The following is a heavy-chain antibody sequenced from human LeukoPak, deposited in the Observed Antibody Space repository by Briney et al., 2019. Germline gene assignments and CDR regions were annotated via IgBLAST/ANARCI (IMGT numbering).Heavy chain of an antibody. J-gene: IGHJ4*02. CDR3: ARATSGYYFDF. Sequence: SETLSLTCAVYGGSFSGYYWSWIRQPPGKGLEWIGEINHSGGTNYNPSLKSRVIMSVDKSKNQFSLKLSSVTAADTAVYFCARATSGYYFDFWDQGTLVTVSS. CDR1: GGSFSGYY. V-gene: IGHV4-34*01. D-gene: IGHD3-22*01. CDR2: INHSGGT.